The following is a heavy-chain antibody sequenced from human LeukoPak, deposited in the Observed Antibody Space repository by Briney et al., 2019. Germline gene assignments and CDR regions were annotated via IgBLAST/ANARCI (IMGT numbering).Heavy chain of an antibody. D-gene: IGHD6-19*01. Sequence: PGGSLRLSCAASGFSFSTYWMHWVRQAPGKGLVWVSRIDPDGNSPNYADSVKGRFTISRDNAKNTLYLQMNSLRAEDTAVYYCVGDLAPQTYSSGWFDYWGQGTLVTVSS. J-gene: IGHJ5*01. CDR3: VGDLAPQTYSSGWFDY. CDR1: GFSFSTYW. V-gene: IGHV3-74*01. CDR2: IDPDGNSP.